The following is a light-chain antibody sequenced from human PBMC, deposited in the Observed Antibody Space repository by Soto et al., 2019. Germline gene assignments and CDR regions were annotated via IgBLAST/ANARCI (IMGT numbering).Light chain of an antibody. V-gene: IGKV1-5*01. CDR2: DAS. Sequence: DIQMTQSPSTLSASVGDRVTITCRASQSFSTWLAWYQQKPRKAPKLLIYDASRLQSGVPSRFSGSGSGTEFTLTITSLQPDDFGTYFCQQYNSYSTFGQGTKVEIK. CDR1: QSFSTW. CDR3: QQYNSYST. J-gene: IGKJ1*01.